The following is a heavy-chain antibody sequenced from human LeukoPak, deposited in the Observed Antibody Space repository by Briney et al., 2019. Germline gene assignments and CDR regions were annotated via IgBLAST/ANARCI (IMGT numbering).Heavy chain of an antibody. CDR3: ASTSGYTHYYFDY. CDR2: ISYDGSSK. D-gene: IGHD5-12*01. J-gene: IGHJ4*02. V-gene: IGHV3-30*03. CDR1: GFTFSSFG. Sequence: GGSLRLSCAASGFTFSSFGMHWVRQAPGKGLEWVAVISYDGSSKYYADSVKGRFTISRDNSKNTLYLQMNSLRAEDTAVYYCASTSGYTHYYFDYWGQGTLVTVSS.